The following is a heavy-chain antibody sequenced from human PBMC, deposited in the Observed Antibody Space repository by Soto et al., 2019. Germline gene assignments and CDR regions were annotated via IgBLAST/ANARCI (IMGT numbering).Heavy chain of an antibody. D-gene: IGHD2-21*01. Sequence: QVQLVQSGAEVKRAGASVKVSCKASGYTFSDYYMHWVRQAPVQGLEWMGWIDPKSGATNYAQRFQGRVTMTRDTSISTGYMEIRILRPDDMAMYYCARDVAPGGDHRFDIWAQGTMVTISS. V-gene: IGHV1-2*02. CDR3: ARDVAPGGDHRFDI. CDR1: GYTFSDYY. J-gene: IGHJ3*02. CDR2: IDPKSGAT.